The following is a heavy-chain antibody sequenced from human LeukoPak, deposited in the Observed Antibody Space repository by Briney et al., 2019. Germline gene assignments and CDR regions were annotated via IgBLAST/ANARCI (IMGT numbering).Heavy chain of an antibody. Sequence: ASVKVSCKASGYTFTGYYLHWVRQAPGQGLEWMGRIDPKSGGTSYAQKFRGRVTMTRDTSTSTAYMDLSGLTSDDTALYYCARDSQVRGDYWGQGTLVTVSS. J-gene: IGHJ4*02. CDR2: IDPKSGGT. V-gene: IGHV1-2*06. CDR3: ARDSQVRGDY. D-gene: IGHD2-21*01. CDR1: GYTFTGYY.